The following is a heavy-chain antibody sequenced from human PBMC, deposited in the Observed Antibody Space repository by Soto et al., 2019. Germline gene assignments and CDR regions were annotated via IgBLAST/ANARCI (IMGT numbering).Heavy chain of an antibody. Sequence: GESLKISCKGSGYSFTCYWIGWVRQMPGKGLEWMGIIYPGDSDTRYSPSFQGQVTISADKSISTAYLQWSSLKASDTAMYYCARLGYDFWSGYYTGYYYGMDVWGQGTTVTVSS. CDR3: ARLGYDFWSGYYTGYYYGMDV. D-gene: IGHD3-3*01. J-gene: IGHJ6*02. V-gene: IGHV5-51*01. CDR1: GYSFTCYW. CDR2: IYPGDSDT.